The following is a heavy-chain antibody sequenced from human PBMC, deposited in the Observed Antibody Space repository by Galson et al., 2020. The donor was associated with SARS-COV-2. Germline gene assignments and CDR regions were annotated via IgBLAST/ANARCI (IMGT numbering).Heavy chain of an antibody. J-gene: IGHJ4*02. CDR2: IKEDGSEK. CDR1: GFTFGSNW. CDR3: ARLARRWLQVVRGQPPDYDS. D-gene: IGHD3-10*02. V-gene: IGHV3-7*01. Sequence: GGSLRLSCATSGFTFGSNWMSWVRQAPGKGLEWVANIKEDGSEKSYVESVKGRFIISRDNAKNSLSLQMNSLRAEDTAIYYCARLARRWLQVVRGQPPDYDSWGQGTLVTVSS.